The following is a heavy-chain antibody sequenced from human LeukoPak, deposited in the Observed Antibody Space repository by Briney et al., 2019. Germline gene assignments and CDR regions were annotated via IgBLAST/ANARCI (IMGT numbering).Heavy chain of an antibody. Sequence: KPSETLSLTCAISGYSISSGYYWGWIRQPPGKGLEWIGSIYHSGSTYYNPSLKSRVTISVDTSKNQFSLKLSSVTAADTAVYYCARHPAYGSPLGSWGQGTLVTVSS. CDR1: GYSISSGYY. V-gene: IGHV4-38-2*01. CDR2: IYHSGST. D-gene: IGHD7-27*01. CDR3: ARHPAYGSPLGS. J-gene: IGHJ5*02.